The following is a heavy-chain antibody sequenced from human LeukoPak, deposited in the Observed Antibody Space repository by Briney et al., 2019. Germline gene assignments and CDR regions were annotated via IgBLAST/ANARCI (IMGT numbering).Heavy chain of an antibody. J-gene: IGHJ4*02. CDR3: ARPYQFGGSTGFDY. V-gene: IGHV3-74*01. D-gene: IGHD1-26*01. CDR2: INNDGSNT. CDR1: GFTFSSYW. Sequence: GGSLRLSCAASGFTFSSYWMHWVRQAPGKGLVWVSRINNDGSNTGYADSVKGRFTISRDNAKNTLYLRMNSLRAEDTAVYYCARPYQFGGSTGFDYWGQGTLVTVSS.